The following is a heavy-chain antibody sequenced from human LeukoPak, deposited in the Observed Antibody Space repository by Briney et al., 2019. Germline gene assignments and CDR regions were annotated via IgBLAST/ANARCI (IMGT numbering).Heavy chain of an antibody. Sequence: GGSLRLSCAASGFTFSSYAMSWVRQAPGKGLEWVSSITSSGAATYYADSVKGRFTISRGNSDNTLYLQMNSLRAEDTAVYYCAKDRPNYYGSNGHYYKLNGDCWGQGTLVTVSS. CDR1: GFTFSSYA. J-gene: IGHJ4*02. V-gene: IGHV3-23*01. CDR3: AKDRPNYYGSNGHYYKLNGDC. D-gene: IGHD3-22*01. CDR2: ITSSGAAT.